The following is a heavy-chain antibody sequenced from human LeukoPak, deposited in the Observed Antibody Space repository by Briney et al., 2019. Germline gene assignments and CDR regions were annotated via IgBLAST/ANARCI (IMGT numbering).Heavy chain of an antibody. V-gene: IGHV4-4*07. CDR3: VRGVPKYGSGFDS. D-gene: IGHD3-10*01. Sequence: SETLSLTCSVSGGSISSYYWNWIRQPAGKGLEWIGRMYTNGSTNYNPSLKSRVTMSVDTSKNQFSLKLSSVTAADTAVYYCVRGVPKYGSGFDSWGQGTLVTVSS. CDR2: MYTNGST. J-gene: IGHJ5*01. CDR1: GGSISSYY.